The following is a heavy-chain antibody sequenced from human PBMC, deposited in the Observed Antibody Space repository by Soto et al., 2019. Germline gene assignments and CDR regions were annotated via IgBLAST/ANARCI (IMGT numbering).Heavy chain of an antibody. V-gene: IGHV6-1*01. J-gene: IGHJ6*02. CDR3: ARAPEVAARTFYYYYGMDV. CDR1: GDSVSSNSAA. CDR2: TYYRSKWYD. Sequence: SETLSLTCAISGDSVSSNSAAWNWIRQSPSRGLEWLGRTYYRSKWYDDYAVSVKSRITINPDTSKNQFSLQLNSVTPEDTAVCYCARAPEVAARTFYYYYGMDVWGQGTTVTVSS. D-gene: IGHD6-6*01.